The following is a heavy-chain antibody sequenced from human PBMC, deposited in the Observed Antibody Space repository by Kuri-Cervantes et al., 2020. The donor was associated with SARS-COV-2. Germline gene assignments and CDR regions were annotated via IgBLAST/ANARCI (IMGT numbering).Heavy chain of an antibody. V-gene: IGHV4-59*12. CDR3: ASLRTREGPLLDY. CDR2: IYYSGST. J-gene: IGHJ4*02. CDR1: GGSISSYY. Sequence: SETLSLTCTVSGGSISSYYWSWIRQPPGKGLEWIGYIYYSGSTNYNPSLKSRVTISVDTSKNQFSLKLSSVTAADTAVYYCASLRTREGPLLDYWGQGTLVTVSS. D-gene: IGHD1-7*01.